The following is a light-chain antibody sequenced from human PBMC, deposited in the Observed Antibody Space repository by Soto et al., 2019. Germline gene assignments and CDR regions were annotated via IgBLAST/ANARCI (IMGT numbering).Light chain of an antibody. CDR3: AAWDDRVSGYV. V-gene: IGLV1-47*02. CDR2: NNN. Sequence: QSVLTQPPSTSRTPGQRVTISCSGSSSNIGSSYVFWFQHLPGTAPKLLMYNNNQRPSGVPDRVSASKSGTSASLAISGLRSEDEADYYCAAWDDRVSGYVFGTGTKVTVL. J-gene: IGLJ1*01. CDR1: SSNIGSSY.